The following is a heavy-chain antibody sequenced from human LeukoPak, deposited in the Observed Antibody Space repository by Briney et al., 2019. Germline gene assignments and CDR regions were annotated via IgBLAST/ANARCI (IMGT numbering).Heavy chain of an antibody. CDR3: ARDRTTVTLFDI. D-gene: IGHD4-17*01. Sequence: GGSLRLSRAASGFTFTSVWMHWFRQAPGRGLVWISRISTDGAVTGYADSVKGRFTISRDNAKNTLYLQMNSLRAEDTAVYYCARDRTTVTLFDIWGQGALVTVSS. CDR1: GFTFTSVW. CDR2: ISTDGAVT. V-gene: IGHV3-74*01. J-gene: IGHJ4*02.